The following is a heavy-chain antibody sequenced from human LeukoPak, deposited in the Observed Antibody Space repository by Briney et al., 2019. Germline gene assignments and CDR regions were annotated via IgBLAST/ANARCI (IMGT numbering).Heavy chain of an antibody. CDR1: GGTFSSYA. CDR3: ARDPRKHYDSSGYHIDAFDI. Sequence: SVKVSCKASGGTFSSYAISWVRQAPGQGPEWMGGIIPIFGTANYAQKFQGRATITADESTSTAYMELSSLRSEGTAVYYCARDPRKHYDSSGYHIDAFDIWGQGTMVTVSS. CDR2: IIPIFGTA. J-gene: IGHJ3*02. V-gene: IGHV1-69*13. D-gene: IGHD3-22*01.